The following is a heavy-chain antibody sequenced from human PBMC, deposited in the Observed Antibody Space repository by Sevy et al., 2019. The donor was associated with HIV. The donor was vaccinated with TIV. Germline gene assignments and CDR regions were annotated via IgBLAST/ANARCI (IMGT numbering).Heavy chain of an antibody. D-gene: IGHD2-8*02. Sequence: GGSLRLSCAASGFPFSNYAMSWVRQAPGKGLEWVSTLIGGGSRTYYADSVTGRFIISRDNSRNSLYLQMNSLRAEDTAVYYCATGGVGVGLSGGGANFGMDVCGRGTTVTVSS. CDR2: LIGGGSRT. J-gene: IGHJ6*02. V-gene: IGHV3-23*01. CDR1: GFPFSNYA. CDR3: ATGGVGVGLSGGGANFGMDV.